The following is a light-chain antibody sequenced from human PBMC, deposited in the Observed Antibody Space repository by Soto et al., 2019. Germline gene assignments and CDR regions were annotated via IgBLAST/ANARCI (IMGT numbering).Light chain of an antibody. V-gene: IGLV1-40*01. CDR3: LSYDSSLSGVV. Sequence: QLVLTQPPSVSGAPGQRVTISCTGSSSNIGAGYGVHWYQHIPGTAPKLLIYRNTDRPSGVPDRFSASKSGTSASLAITGLQAEDEADYYCLSYDSSLSGVVFGGGTQLTVL. CDR1: SSNIGAGYG. CDR2: RNT. J-gene: IGLJ2*01.